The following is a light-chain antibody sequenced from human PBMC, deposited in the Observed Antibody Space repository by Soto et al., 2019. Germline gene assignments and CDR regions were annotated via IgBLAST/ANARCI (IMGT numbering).Light chain of an antibody. CDR3: QQVKSYPRT. Sequence: EILMTQSPATLSVSPGERATLSCRANQSVSRSFLAWYQQKPGQAPRLLIHAASSRATGIPDRLSGSGSGTDFTLTIDSLQPEDFATYYCQQVKSYPRTFGGGTKVDIK. CDR2: AAS. J-gene: IGKJ4*01. V-gene: IGKV3D-20*02. CDR1: QSVSRSF.